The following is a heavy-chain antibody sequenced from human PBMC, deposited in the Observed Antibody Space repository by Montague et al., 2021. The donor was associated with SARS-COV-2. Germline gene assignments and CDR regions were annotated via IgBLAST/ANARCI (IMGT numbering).Heavy chain of an antibody. V-gene: IGHV4-59*02. CDR2: MYYTGIT. J-gene: IGHJ6*03. CDR1: GESVTSYY. D-gene: IGHD3-9*01. CDR3: ATLSILTGPPPEDSMDV. Sequence: SETLSLTCTVSGESVTSYYWNWVRLPPGKGLEWIGSMYYTGITNYNPSLKSRVTISVDTSNNQLSLRLTSVTAADTAIYYCATLSILTGPPPEDSMDVWGKGTTVIVSS.